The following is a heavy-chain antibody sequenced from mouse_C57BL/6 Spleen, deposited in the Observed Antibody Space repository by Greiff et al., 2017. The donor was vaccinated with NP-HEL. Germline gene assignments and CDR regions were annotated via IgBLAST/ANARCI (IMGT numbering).Heavy chain of an antibody. D-gene: IGHD2-3*01. Sequence: QVQLQQPGAELVMPGASVKLSCKASGYTFTSYWMHWVKQRPGQGLEWIGEIDPSDSYTNYNQKFKGKSTLTVDKSSSTAYMQLSSLTSEDSAVYYCARGAGYDLFDYWGQGTTLTVSS. CDR2: IDPSDSYT. CDR1: GYTFTSYW. V-gene: IGHV1-69*01. J-gene: IGHJ2*01. CDR3: ARGAGYDLFDY.